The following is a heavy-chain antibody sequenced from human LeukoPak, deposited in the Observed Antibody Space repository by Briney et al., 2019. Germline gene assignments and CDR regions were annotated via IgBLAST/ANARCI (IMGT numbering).Heavy chain of an antibody. V-gene: IGHV3-23*01. D-gene: IGHD3-22*01. CDR3: AKGEDSSGYYYSGFDY. CDR1: GFTFSSYA. Sequence: SGGSLRLSCAASGFTFSSYAMSWVRQAPGKGLEWVSAISGSGGSTYYADSVKGRFTISRDNSKNTLYLQMNSLRAEDTAVYYCAKGEDSSGYYYSGFDYWGQGTLVTLSS. J-gene: IGHJ4*02. CDR2: ISGSGGST.